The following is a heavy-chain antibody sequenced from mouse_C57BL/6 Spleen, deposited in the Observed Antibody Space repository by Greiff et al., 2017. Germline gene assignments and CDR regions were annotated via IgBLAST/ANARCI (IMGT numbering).Heavy chain of an antibody. CDR3: ARDRDDGYFHAMDY. D-gene: IGHD2-3*01. Sequence: EVQLKESGPGLVKPSQSLSLTCSVTGYSITSGYYWNWIRQFPGNKLEWMGYISYDGSNNYNPSLKNRISITRDTSKNQFFLKLNSVTTEDTATYYCARDRDDGYFHAMDYWGQGTSVTVSS. V-gene: IGHV3-6*01. CDR2: ISYDGSN. J-gene: IGHJ4*01. CDR1: GYSITSGYY.